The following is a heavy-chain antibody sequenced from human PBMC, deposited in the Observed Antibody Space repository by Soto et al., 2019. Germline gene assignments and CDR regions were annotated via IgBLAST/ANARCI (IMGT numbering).Heavy chain of an antibody. CDR3: GAMVRGVMRYDY. Sequence: SETLSLTCTVSGGSISSGDYYWSWIRQPPGKGLEWIGYIYYSGSTYYNPSLKSRVTISVDTSKNQFSLKLSSVTAADTAVYYCGAMVRGVMRYDYWGRGTLVTVSS. J-gene: IGHJ4*02. D-gene: IGHD3-10*01. CDR1: GGSISSGDYY. V-gene: IGHV4-30-4*01. CDR2: IYYSGST.